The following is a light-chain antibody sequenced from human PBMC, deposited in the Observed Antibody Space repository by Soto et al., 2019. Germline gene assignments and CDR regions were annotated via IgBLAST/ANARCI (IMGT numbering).Light chain of an antibody. V-gene: IGKV1-33*01. CDR1: QSISSY. J-gene: IGKJ5*01. CDR3: HQYNNWPPFT. CDR2: DAS. Sequence: DIQITQSPSSLSASVGDRFTITCRASQSISSYLNLYQQKPVKAPKLMIYDASNLETGVPSRFSGSGSGTEFTLTISSLQSEDSAVYYCHQYNNWPPFTFGQGTRLEIK.